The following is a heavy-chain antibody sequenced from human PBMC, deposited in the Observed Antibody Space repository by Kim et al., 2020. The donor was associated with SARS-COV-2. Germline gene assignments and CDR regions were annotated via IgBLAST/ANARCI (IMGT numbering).Heavy chain of an antibody. D-gene: IGHD3-22*01. J-gene: IGHJ4*02. V-gene: IGHV3-53*01. Sequence: YADSVKGRFTISRDNSKNTLYLQMNSLRAEDTAVYYCAREDSSGYYLDYWGQGTLVTVSS. CDR3: AREDSSGYYLDY.